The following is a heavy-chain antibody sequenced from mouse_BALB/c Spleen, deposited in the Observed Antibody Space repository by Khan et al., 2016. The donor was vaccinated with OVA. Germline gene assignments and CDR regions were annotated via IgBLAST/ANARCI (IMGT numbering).Heavy chain of an antibody. Sequence: EVELVESGGGLVKPGRSQKLSCAASGFTFNSYGMHWVRQAPEKGLEWVAYISGDSHTTNYADTVKGRFTISRDNPKNTLFLQMTSLMSEDTAMYYCATSYFYGYYFDYWGPGTTLTVS. D-gene: IGHD1-1*01. CDR2: ISGDSHTT. CDR3: ATSYFYGYYFDY. CDR1: GFTFNSYG. V-gene: IGHV5-17*02. J-gene: IGHJ2*01.